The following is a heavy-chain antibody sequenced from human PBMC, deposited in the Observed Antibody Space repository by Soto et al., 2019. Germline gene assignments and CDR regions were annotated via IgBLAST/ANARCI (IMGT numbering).Heavy chain of an antibody. CDR3: AKDMGGWNCGYYYYGMDV. J-gene: IGHJ6*02. V-gene: IGHV3-30*18. CDR2: ISYDGSNK. CDR1: GFTFSSYG. D-gene: IGHD1-7*01. Sequence: PGGSLRLSCAASGFTFSSYGMHWVRQAPGKGLEWVAVISYDGSNKYYADSVKGRFTISRDNSKNTLYLQMNSLRAEDTAVYYCAKDMGGWNCGYYYYGMDVWGQGTTVTVSS.